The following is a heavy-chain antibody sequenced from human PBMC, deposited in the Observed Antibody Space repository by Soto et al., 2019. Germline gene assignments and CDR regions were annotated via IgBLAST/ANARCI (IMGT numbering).Heavy chain of an antibody. CDR2: INHSGST. D-gene: IGHD5-18*01. CDR1: GGSFSGYY. CDR3: ARGRSDRRLTYGYARHYYYFGMDV. V-gene: IGHV4-34*01. Sequence: PSETLSLTCAVYGGSFSGYYWSWIRQPPGKGLEWIGEINHSGSTNYNPSLKSRVTISVDTSKNQFSLKLSSVTAADTAVYYCARGRSDRRLTYGYARHYYYFGMDVCGQGTTVT. J-gene: IGHJ6*02.